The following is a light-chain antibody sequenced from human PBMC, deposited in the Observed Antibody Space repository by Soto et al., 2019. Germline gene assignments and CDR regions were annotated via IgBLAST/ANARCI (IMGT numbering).Light chain of an antibody. V-gene: IGKV3-11*01. CDR3: QQRSKWTIK. CDR2: DAS. CDR1: QSVSSY. Sequence: EIVLTHTPDTLSTSPHDRANLSFRASQSVSSYLAWYQQKPGQAPRLLIYDASNRATGIPARFSGSGSGTDFTLTISSLEPEDFAVYYCQQRSKWTIKFGQGTRLE. J-gene: IGKJ5*01.